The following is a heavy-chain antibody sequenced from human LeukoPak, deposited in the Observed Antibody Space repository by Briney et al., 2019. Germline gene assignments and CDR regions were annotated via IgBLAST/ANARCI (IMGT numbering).Heavy chain of an antibody. J-gene: IGHJ5*02. CDR1: GIPFSSFG. CDR2: IWYDGSNK. V-gene: IGHV3-33*01. D-gene: IGHD4-17*01. Sequence: GRSLRLSCAAPGIPFSSFGMHWLGQAPGKGLEWVAFIWYDGSNKYYADSVKGRFTISRDNSKNTLYLQMNSLTAEDTAVYYCARDGTVTAGPFDPWGGGTLVTVSS. CDR3: ARDGTVTAGPFDP.